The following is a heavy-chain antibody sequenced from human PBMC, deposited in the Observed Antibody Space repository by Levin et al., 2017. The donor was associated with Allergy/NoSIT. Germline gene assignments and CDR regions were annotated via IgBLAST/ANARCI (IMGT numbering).Heavy chain of an antibody. CDR2: ISSSSIYM. J-gene: IGHJ4*02. Sequence: SGGSLRLSCAASGFTFSSYNMNWVRQAPGKGLEWVSSISSSSIYMYYADSVKGRFTISRDNAKNSLYLQMNSLRAEDTAVYYCARGTSTNGLSYWGQGTLVTVSS. CDR3: ARGTSTNGLSY. CDR1: GFTFSSYN. V-gene: IGHV3-21*01. D-gene: IGHD1-1*01.